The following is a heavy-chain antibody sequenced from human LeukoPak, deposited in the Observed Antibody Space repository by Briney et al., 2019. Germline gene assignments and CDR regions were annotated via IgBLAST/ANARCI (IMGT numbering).Heavy chain of an antibody. CDR2: ISSSGSTI. CDR1: GFTISSYE. Sequence: GGSLRLSCAASGFTISSYEMNWVRQAPVKGLEWVSDISSSGSTIYYADSVKGRFTISRDNAKNSLYLQMNSLRAEDTAVYYCAELGITMIGGVWGKGTTVTISS. CDR3: AELGITMIGGV. J-gene: IGHJ6*04. V-gene: IGHV3-48*03. D-gene: IGHD3-10*02.